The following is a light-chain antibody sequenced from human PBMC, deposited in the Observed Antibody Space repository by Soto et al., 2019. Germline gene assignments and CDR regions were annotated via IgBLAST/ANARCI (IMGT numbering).Light chain of an antibody. J-gene: IGKJ5*01. V-gene: IGKV1-9*01. CDR2: TAS. CDR3: QQLNSFPIT. CDR1: QGISGY. Sequence: DIQLTQSPSFLSASVGDRVTITCRTSQGISGYLAWYQQKPGKAPKLLIYTASILQTGVPTRVGGSGSGTEITLTVSSLQPEDLATYYCQQLNSFPITFGQGTRLEIK.